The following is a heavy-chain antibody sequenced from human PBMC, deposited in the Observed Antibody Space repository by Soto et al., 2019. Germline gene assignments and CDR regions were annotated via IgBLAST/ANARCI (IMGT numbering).Heavy chain of an antibody. J-gene: IGHJ3*02. V-gene: IGHV3-23*01. CDR3: AKGILLEPPGTRAFDI. Sequence: EVQLLESGGGLVQPGGSLRLSWVASGFSFSTYVMSWVRQAPGKGLEWVSTVGRTTSTFYADSVRGRFTISRDNSNNALFLQMNSLRADDTALYYCAKGILLEPPGTRAFDIWGQGTMVIVSS. D-gene: IGHD1-1*01. CDR1: GFSFSTYV. CDR2: VGRTTST.